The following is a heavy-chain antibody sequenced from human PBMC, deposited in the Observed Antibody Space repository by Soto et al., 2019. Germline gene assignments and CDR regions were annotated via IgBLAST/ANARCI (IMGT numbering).Heavy chain of an antibody. V-gene: IGHV1-18*01. J-gene: IGHJ4*02. CDR1: GYTFTSYG. CDR2: INPYNGNT. CDR3: ARDWFGIDY. Sequence: QVQLVQSGAEVKKPGASVKVSCKASGYTFTSYGISWVRQAPGQGLEWMGWINPYNGNTNYAQKLQGRVTMTTDTPTNTAHMALRSLRSDDTAVYYGARDWFGIDYWGQGTLVTVSS. D-gene: IGHD3-16*01.